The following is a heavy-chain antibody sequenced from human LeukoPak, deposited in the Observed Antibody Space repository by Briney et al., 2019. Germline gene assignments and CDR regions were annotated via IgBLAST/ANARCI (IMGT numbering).Heavy chain of an antibody. J-gene: IGHJ4*02. V-gene: IGHV3-23*01. CDR2: TSDRGDYT. CDR3: AKKAQYNGNYPLDY. D-gene: IGHD1-26*01. Sequence: GGSLRLSCAASGFTFTSYSMSWVRQAPGKGLEWVSGTSDRGDYTYYADSVKGRFAISRDNSKNTLYLQMNSLRAEDTALYFCAKKAQYNGNYPLDYWGQGTLVTVSS. CDR1: GFTFTSYS.